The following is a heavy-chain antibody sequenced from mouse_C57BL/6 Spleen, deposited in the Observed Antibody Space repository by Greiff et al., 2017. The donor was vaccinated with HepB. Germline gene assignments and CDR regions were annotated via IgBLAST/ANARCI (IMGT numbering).Heavy chain of an antibody. V-gene: IGHV5-16*01. CDR1: GFTFSDYY. J-gene: IGHJ2*01. D-gene: IGHD4-1*01. CDR3: ARALTGTRYFDY. CDR2: INYDGSST. Sequence: EVKLVESEGGLVQPGSSMKLSCTASGFTFSDYYMAWVRQVPEKGLEWVANINYDGSSTYYLDSLKSRFIISRDNATNILYLQMSSLKSEDTATYYCARALTGTRYFDYWGQGTTLTVSS.